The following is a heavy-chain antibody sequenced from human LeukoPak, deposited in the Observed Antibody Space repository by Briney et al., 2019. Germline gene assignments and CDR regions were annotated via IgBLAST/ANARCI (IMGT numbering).Heavy chain of an antibody. CDR1: GGTFSSYA. J-gene: IGHJ4*02. CDR3: AREGAGIAAAGTLDY. Sequence: ASVKVSCKASGGTFSSYAISWVRQAPGQGLEWMGGIIPIFGTANYAQKFQGRVTITADESTSTAYMELSSLRSEDTAVYYCAREGAGIAAAGTLDYWGKGTLVTVSS. CDR2: IIPIFGTA. D-gene: IGHD6-13*01. V-gene: IGHV1-69*13.